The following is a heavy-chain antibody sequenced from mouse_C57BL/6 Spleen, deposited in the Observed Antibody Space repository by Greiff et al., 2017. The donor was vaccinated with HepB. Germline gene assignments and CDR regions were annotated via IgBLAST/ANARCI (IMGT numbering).Heavy chain of an antibody. Sequence: EVQVVESGGGLVKPGGSLKLSCAASGFTFSSYAMSWVRQTPEKRLEWVATISDGGSYTYYPDNVKGRFTISRDNAKNNLYLQMSHLKSEDTAMYYCARENWDPQYFDYWGQGTTLTVSS. CDR1: GFTFSSYA. D-gene: IGHD4-1*01. CDR2: ISDGGSYT. CDR3: ARENWDPQYFDY. V-gene: IGHV5-4*01. J-gene: IGHJ2*01.